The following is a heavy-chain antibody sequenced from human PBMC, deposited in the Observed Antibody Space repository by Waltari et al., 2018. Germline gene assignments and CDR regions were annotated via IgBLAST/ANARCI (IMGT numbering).Heavy chain of an antibody. V-gene: IGHV4-34*01. CDR2: INRGGNI. CDR1: GGPFSVYY. J-gene: IGHJ1*01. CDR3: ARAEQGGSAVGPDFQH. Sequence: QVHLQQWGAGLLKPSETLSLTCAVYGGPFSVYYWAWLRQPPGKGPEWIGEINRGGNINLNPALRSRVIMSVATSKNQVFLKLTSVTAADTAVYYCARAEQGGSAVGPDFQHWGQGTLVTVSS. D-gene: IGHD1-26*01.